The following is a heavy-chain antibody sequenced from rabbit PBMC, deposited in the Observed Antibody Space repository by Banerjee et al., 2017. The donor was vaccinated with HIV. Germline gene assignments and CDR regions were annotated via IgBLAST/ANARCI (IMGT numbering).Heavy chain of an antibody. D-gene: IGHD6-1*01. CDR1: GFSFSSYW. V-gene: IGHV1S45*01. J-gene: IGHJ4*01. CDR3: ARSYTYGYADHFNL. Sequence: QEQLVESGGGLVQPEGSLTLTCKASGFSFSSYWICWVRQAPGKGLEWIACIYGDSSGSTYYASWAKGRFTISKTSSTTVTLQMTSLTAADTATYFCARSYTYGYADHFNLWGQGTLVTVS. CDR2: IYGDSSGST.